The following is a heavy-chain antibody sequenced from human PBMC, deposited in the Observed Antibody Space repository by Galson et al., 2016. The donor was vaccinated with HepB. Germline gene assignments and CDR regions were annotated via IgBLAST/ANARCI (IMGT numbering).Heavy chain of an antibody. CDR2: ISSGSKYT. Sequence: SLRLSCATSGFTFSSYNMNWVRQAPGKGLEWVSSISSGSKYTNYADSVRGRFTISRDNTEKSLFLQMNSLRAEDTAIYHCAREEQTAINYFDPWGQGTLVSVTS. J-gene: IGHJ5*02. CDR3: AREEQTAINYFDP. CDR1: GFTFSSYN. V-gene: IGHV3-21*01. D-gene: IGHD1-1*01.